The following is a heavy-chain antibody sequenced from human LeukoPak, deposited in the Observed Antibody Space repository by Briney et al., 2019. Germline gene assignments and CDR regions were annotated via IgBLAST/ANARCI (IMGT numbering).Heavy chain of an antibody. V-gene: IGHV4-38-2*02. Sequence: SETLSLTCTVSGYSISSGYYWGWIRQPPGKGLEWIGSIYHSGSTYYNPSLKSRVTISVDTSKNQFPLKLSSVTAADTAVYYCARAYSSSWYYFDYWGQGTLVTVSS. J-gene: IGHJ4*02. CDR3: ARAYSSSWYYFDY. D-gene: IGHD6-13*01. CDR2: IYHSGST. CDR1: GYSISSGYY.